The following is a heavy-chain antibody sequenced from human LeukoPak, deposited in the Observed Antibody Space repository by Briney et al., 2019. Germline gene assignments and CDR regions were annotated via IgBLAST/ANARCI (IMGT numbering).Heavy chain of an antibody. D-gene: IGHD6-13*01. CDR2: IKSKTDGGTT. CDR3: TTDRSRIDY. V-gene: IGHV3-15*01. J-gene: IGHJ4*02. Sequence: GGSLRLSCAASGLTFSNAWMSCVRQAPGKGLEWVGRIKSKTDGGTTNYAAPVNGRFTISRDDSKNTLYLQMNSLNTEDTAVYYCTTDRSRIDYWGQGTLVTVSS. CDR1: GLTFSNAW.